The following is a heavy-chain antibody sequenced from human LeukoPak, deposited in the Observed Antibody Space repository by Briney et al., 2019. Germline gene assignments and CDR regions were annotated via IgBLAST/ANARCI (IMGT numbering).Heavy chain of an antibody. D-gene: IGHD4-17*01. J-gene: IGHJ4*02. V-gene: IGHV3-23*01. CDR1: GFTFSNHA. CDR3: AKAPPDYGDYAARVRV. Sequence: GGSLRLSCAASGFTFSNHAMSWVRQAPGRGLEWVSAISGNGYTTYYADSVKGRFSISRDNSKNTLYLQMNNMRAEDTAVYYCAKAPPDYGDYAARVRVWGQGTLVTVSS. CDR2: ISGNGYTT.